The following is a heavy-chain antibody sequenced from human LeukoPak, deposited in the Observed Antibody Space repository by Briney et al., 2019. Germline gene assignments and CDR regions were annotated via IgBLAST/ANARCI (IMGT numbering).Heavy chain of an antibody. J-gene: IGHJ6*02. CDR2: MNPNSGNT. V-gene: IGHV1-8*01. CDR1: GYTFTSYD. CDR3: ARGLRGLWFGELFSPGMDV. Sequence: ASVKVSCKASGYTFTSYDINWVRQATGQGLEWMGWMNPNSGNTGYAQKFQGRVTMTRNTSISTAYMELSSLRSEDTAVYYCARGLRGLWFGELFSPGMDVWGQGTTVTVSS. D-gene: IGHD3-10*01.